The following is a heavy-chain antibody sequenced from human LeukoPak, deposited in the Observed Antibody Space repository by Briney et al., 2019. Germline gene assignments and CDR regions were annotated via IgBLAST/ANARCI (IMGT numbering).Heavy chain of an antibody. V-gene: IGHV4-34*01. CDR3: ARVHSNYLQLWLSHFDY. J-gene: IGHJ4*02. CDR2: INNSGST. Sequence: PSETQSLTCAVYGGSFSGYYWSWIRQPPGKGLDWIGKINNSGSTNYNPSLKSRVTISVDTSKNQFSLKLSSVTAADTAVYYCARVHSNYLQLWLSHFDYWGQGTLVTVSS. CDR1: GGSFSGYY. D-gene: IGHD5-18*01.